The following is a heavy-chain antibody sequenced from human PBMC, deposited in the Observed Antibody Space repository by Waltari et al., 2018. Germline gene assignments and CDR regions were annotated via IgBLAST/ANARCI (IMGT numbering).Heavy chain of an antibody. V-gene: IGHV3-9*01. Sequence: EVQLVESGGGLVQTGRSLRLSCASSGFTFDDYAMPWVRQAPGKGLEWVSGISWNSGSIGYADSVKGRFTISRDNAKNSLYLQMNSLRAEDTALYYCAKDMCSSTSCYVGVDYWGQGTLVTVSS. D-gene: IGHD2-2*01. J-gene: IGHJ4*02. CDR3: AKDMCSSTSCYVGVDY. CDR1: GFTFDDYA. CDR2: ISWNSGSI.